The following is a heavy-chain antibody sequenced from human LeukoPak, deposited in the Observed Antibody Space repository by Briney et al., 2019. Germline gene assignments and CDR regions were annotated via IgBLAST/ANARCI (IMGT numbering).Heavy chain of an antibody. CDR3: ATGLPAAKDADAFDI. V-gene: IGHV1-24*01. J-gene: IGHJ3*02. CDR2: FDPEDGET. D-gene: IGHD2-2*01. CDR1: GYTLTELS. Sequence: ASVKVSCTVSGYTLTELSMHWVPQAPGKGLEWMGGFDPEDGETIYAQKFQRRVTMTEDTSTDTAYMELSSLRSEDTAVYYCATGLPAAKDADAFDIWGQGTMVTVSS.